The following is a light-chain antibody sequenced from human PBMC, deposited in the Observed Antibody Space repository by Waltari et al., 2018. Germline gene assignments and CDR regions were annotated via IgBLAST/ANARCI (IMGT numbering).Light chain of an antibody. CDR3: MQGLQTRT. J-gene: IGKJ1*01. Sequence: DSVLTQSPLSLPVTPGQPASIPCRSSQSLLRRDGFHFLDWYLQRPGQSPQLLIYLGSNRPSGVPDRFNGSGAGTDFTLKISRVEAEDAGIYYCMQGLQTRTFGQGTKVEIK. CDR1: QSLLRRDGFHF. V-gene: IGKV2-28*01. CDR2: LGS.